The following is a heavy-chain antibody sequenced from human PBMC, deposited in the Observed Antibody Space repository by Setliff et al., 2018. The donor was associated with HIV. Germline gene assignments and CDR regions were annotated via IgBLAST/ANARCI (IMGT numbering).Heavy chain of an antibody. V-gene: IGHV1-69*13. J-gene: IGHJ6*03. CDR3: ASPRSAGTYQGAFYYFLDV. CDR1: GGTFNSYA. CDR2: FLAVLRKP. Sequence: ASVKVSCKASGGTFNSYAFTWVRQAPGQGLEWMGDFLAVLRKPTYAQKFQGRLTITADESTSTAYMELSDPRSEDTAVYYCASPRSAGTYQGAFYYFLDVWGRGTTVTVSS. D-gene: IGHD2-15*01.